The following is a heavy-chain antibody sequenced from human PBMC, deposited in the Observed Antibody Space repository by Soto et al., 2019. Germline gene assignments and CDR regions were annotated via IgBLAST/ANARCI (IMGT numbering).Heavy chain of an antibody. CDR2: IYHSGST. CDR3: ARGRIQLWYTFDY. V-gene: IGHV4-4*02. J-gene: IGHJ4*02. D-gene: IGHD5-18*01. CDR1: GGSISSSNW. Sequence: PSETLSLTCAVSGGSISSSNWWSWVRQPPGKGLEWIGEIYHSGSTNYNPSLKSRVTISVDTSKNQFSLKLSSVTAADTAVYYCARGRIQLWYTFDYWGQGTLVTVSS.